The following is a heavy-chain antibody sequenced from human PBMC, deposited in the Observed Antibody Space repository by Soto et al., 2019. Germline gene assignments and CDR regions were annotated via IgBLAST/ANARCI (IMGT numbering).Heavy chain of an antibody. V-gene: IGHV3-48*03. CDR3: ATDHLRGGVFDH. CDR1: GLTFRNYE. Sequence: EVQFVESGGGLGQPGGSLTISCAASGLTFRNYEMNWVRQAPGKGLERVSFISSTGKTIYYADSVKGRFTISRDNPKNSVHLQMSSLRVEDTAVYYCATDHLRGGVFDHWGQGTPVSVSS. CDR2: ISSTGKTI. J-gene: IGHJ4*02. D-gene: IGHD2-8*02.